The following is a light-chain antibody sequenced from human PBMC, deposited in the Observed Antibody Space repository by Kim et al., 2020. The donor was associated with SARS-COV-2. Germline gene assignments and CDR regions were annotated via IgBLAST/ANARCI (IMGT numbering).Light chain of an antibody. CDR3: SSFTSSISYV. Sequence: QSALTQPAPVSGSPGQSIIISCTGSSSDIGSRNYVSWYQQYPGKAPNLMIYDVSRRPSGVSNRFSGSKSGNTASLTISGLQAEDEADYYCSSFTSSISYVFGTGTKVTVL. J-gene: IGLJ1*01. CDR2: DVS. CDR1: SSDIGSRNY. V-gene: IGLV2-14*03.